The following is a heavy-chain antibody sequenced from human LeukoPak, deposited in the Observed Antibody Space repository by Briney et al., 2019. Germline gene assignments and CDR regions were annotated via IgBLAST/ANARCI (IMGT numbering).Heavy chain of an antibody. CDR1: GYTFTSCG. V-gene: IGHV1-18*01. Sequence: ASVKVSCKASGYTFTSCGISWVRQAPGQGLEWMGWISAYNGNTNYAQKLQGRVTMTTDTSTSTAYMELRSLRSDDTAVYYCARDVRGEAAAGTRDYYYMDVWGKGTRSPSP. J-gene: IGHJ6*03. CDR2: ISAYNGNT. CDR3: ARDVRGEAAAGTRDYYYMDV. D-gene: IGHD6-13*01.